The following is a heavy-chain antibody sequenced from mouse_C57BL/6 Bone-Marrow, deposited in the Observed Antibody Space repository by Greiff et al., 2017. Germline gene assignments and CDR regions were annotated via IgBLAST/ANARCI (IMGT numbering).Heavy chain of an antibody. J-gene: IGHJ2*01. Sequence: VQLQQSGPELVKPGASVKISCKASGYAFSSSWMNWVKQRPGKGLEWIGRIYPGDGDTNYNGKFKGKATLTADNASSTAYIQLSSLTSEDSAFYFCAREDYYGSSYVDYWGQGTTLTVSS. CDR3: AREDYYGSSYVDY. CDR2: IYPGDGDT. V-gene: IGHV1-82*01. D-gene: IGHD1-1*01. CDR1: GYAFSSSW.